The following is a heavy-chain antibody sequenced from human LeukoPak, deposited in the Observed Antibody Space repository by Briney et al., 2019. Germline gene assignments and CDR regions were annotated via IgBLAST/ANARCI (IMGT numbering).Heavy chain of an antibody. J-gene: IGHJ4*02. CDR2: VNPNSGNT. D-gene: IGHD1-26*01. CDR1: GYTFTSFD. Sequence: ASVKVSCKASGYTFTSFDISWVRQASGQGLEWMGWVNPNSGNTGYAEKFQGRVTIVRNISISTAYMELSSLRSEDTAVYYCARGRDNSGSYPFDYWGQGTLVTVSS. V-gene: IGHV1-8*03. CDR3: ARGRDNSGSYPFDY.